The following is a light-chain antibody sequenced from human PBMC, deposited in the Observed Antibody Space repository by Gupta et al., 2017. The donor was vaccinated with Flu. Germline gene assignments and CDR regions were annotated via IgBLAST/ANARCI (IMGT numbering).Light chain of an antibody. CDR3: QKYNSVPLT. CDR2: GAS. Sequence: AWYQQTPGKVPKLVIFGASTLQSGVPARFSGSGSGTEFTLTISSLQPEDFATYYCQKYNSVPLTFGQGTKVEIK. V-gene: IGKV1-27*01. J-gene: IGKJ1*01.